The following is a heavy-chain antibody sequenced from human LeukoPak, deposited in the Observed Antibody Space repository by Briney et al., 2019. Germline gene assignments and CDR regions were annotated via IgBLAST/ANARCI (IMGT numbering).Heavy chain of an antibody. CDR1: GGSISSYY. CDR2: IYYSGST. CDR3: ARVVTIFGVVVMDV. V-gene: IGHV4-59*01. Sequence: SETLSLTCTVSGGSISSYYWSWIRQPPGKGLEWIGYIYYSGSTNYNPSLKSRVIISVDTSKNQFSLKLSSVTAADTAVYYCARVVTIFGVVVMDVWGKGTTVTVSS. J-gene: IGHJ6*04. D-gene: IGHD3-3*01.